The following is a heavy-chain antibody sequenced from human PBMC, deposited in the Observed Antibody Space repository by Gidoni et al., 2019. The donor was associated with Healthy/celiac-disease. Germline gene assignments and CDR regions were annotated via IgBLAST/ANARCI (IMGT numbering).Heavy chain of an antibody. V-gene: IGHV3-23*04. Sequence: EVQLVESGGGLVQPGGSLRLSCAASGFTFSSYAMRWVRQAPGKGLEWVSAISGSGGSTYYADSVKGRFTISRDNSKNTLYLQMNSLRAEDTAVYYCAKDMGSTSWFLSAFDIWGQGTMVTVSS. J-gene: IGHJ3*02. CDR2: ISGSGGST. D-gene: IGHD2-2*01. CDR1: GFTFSSYA. CDR3: AKDMGSTSWFLSAFDI.